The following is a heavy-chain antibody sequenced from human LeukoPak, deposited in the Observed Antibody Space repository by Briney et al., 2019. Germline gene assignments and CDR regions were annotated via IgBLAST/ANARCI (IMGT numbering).Heavy chain of an antibody. CDR3: ARDDCSGGSCYSDY. Sequence: GGSLRLSCAASGFTFSDYYMSWIRQAPGKGLEWVSYISSSGSTIYYADSVKGRFTISRDNAKNSLYRQMNSLRAEETAVYYCARDDCSGGSCYSDYWGQGTLVTVSS. D-gene: IGHD2-15*01. CDR1: GFTFSDYY. J-gene: IGHJ4*02. CDR2: ISSSGSTI. V-gene: IGHV3-11*01.